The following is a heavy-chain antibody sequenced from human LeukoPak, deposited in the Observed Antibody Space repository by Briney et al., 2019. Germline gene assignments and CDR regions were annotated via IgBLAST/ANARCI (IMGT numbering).Heavy chain of an antibody. J-gene: IGHJ3*02. CDR2: ISANGGNT. V-gene: IGHV3-64*01. CDR1: GFTFSDYA. D-gene: IGHD1-26*01. CDR3: VRGIVPGIDAFNI. Sequence: PGGSLRLSCVVSGFTFSDYALHWVRRAPGKGLEYISSISANGGNTHYSNSVKGRFTISRDNPKNTLYLQMGSLRPEDMAVYYCVRGIVPGIDAFNIWGQGTIVTVSS.